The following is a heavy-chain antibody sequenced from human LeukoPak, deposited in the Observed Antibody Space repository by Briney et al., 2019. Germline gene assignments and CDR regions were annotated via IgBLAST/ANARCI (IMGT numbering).Heavy chain of an antibody. CDR3: VSYGSGSYFADY. V-gene: IGHV1-2*02. D-gene: IGHD3-10*01. Sequence: ASVKVSCKASGYTFTGYYMHWVRQAPGQGLEWMGWINPNSGGTNYAQKFQGRVTMTRDTFISTAYMELSRLRSDDTAVYYCVSYGSGSYFADYWGQGTLVTVSS. CDR1: GYTFTGYY. CDR2: INPNSGGT. J-gene: IGHJ4*02.